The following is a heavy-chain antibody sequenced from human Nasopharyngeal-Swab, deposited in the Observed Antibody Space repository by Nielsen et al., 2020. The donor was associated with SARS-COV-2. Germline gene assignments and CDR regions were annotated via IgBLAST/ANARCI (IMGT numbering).Heavy chain of an antibody. CDR2: ISGYNGDT. J-gene: IGHJ6*02. V-gene: IGHV1-18*01. Sequence: ASVKVSCKTSGYRFSNYGISWVRQALGQGLEWMGWISGYNGDTNYAQKAQGRVTMTTDTSTNTAYMEVRSLRSDDTAVYYCARGDVYGMDVWGQGTTVTVSS. CDR3: ARGDVYGMDV. D-gene: IGHD5-24*01. CDR1: GYRFSNYG.